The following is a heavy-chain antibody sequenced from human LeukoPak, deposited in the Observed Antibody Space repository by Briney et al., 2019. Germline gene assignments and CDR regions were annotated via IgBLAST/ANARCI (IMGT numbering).Heavy chain of an antibody. V-gene: IGHV3-64D*06. D-gene: IGHD6-19*01. CDR2: TSSNGGST. CDR1: GFTFSNYA. Sequence: GGSLRLSCSASGFTFSNYAMHWGRQAPGKGLEYVSATSSNGGSTYYADSVKGRFTIVRDNSKNTLYLQMSSLRAEDTAVYYCVKSGYSSGWFDFDYWGQGTLVTVPS. J-gene: IGHJ4*02. CDR3: VKSGYSSGWFDFDY.